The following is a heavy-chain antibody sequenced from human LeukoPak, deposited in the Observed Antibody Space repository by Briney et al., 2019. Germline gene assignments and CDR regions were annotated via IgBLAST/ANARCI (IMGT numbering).Heavy chain of an antibody. Sequence: SETLSLTCAVYGGSFSGYYWSWIRQPPGKGLEWIGEINHSGSTNYNPSLKSRVTISVDTSKNQFSLKLSSVTAADTAVYYCARGSPYGRNWFDPRGQGTLVTVPS. V-gene: IGHV4-34*01. D-gene: IGHD3-10*01. CDR2: INHSGST. CDR3: ARGSPYGRNWFDP. J-gene: IGHJ5*02. CDR1: GGSFSGYY.